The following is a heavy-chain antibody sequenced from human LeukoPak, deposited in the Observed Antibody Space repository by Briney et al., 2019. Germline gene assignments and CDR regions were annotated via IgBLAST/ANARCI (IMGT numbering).Heavy chain of an antibody. V-gene: IGHV4-59*08. Sequence: SETLSLTCTVSGGSISNYYWSWIRQPPGKGLEWIGHIYYSGATKYNPSLKSRITISVDTSKNQFSLMLSSVTAADTAVYYCARFGITVVRGGKYYFDYWGQGALVTVSS. D-gene: IGHD3-10*01. CDR1: GGSISNYY. CDR2: IYYSGAT. CDR3: ARFGITVVRGGKYYFDY. J-gene: IGHJ4*02.